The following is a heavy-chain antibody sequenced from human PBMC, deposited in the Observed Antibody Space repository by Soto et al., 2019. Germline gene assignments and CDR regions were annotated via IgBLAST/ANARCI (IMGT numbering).Heavy chain of an antibody. J-gene: IGHJ3*02. CDR3: AREDSLEAFEI. V-gene: IGHV4-4*02. Sequence: QVQLQESGPGLVKPSGTLSLTCAVSGGSITSTNWWSWVRQPPGQGLEWGGEIYHTGGTNYNPSLKSRVTISVDKSKNQFSLKLISVTAADTAVYFCAREDSLEAFEIWGRGTMVTVSS. CDR1: GGSITSTNW. CDR2: IYHTGGT.